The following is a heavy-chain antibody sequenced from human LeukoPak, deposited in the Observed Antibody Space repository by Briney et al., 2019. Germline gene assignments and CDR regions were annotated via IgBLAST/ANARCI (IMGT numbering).Heavy chain of an antibody. CDR2: INHSGST. Sequence: SETLSLTCAVYGGSFSGYCWSWIRQPPGKGLEWIGEINHSGSTNYNPSLKSRVTISVDTSKNQFSLKLSSVTAADTAVYYCARGRVYYGSGSYYPLDYWGQGTLVTVSS. V-gene: IGHV4-34*01. CDR1: GGSFSGYC. CDR3: ARGRVYYGSGSYYPLDY. D-gene: IGHD3-10*01. J-gene: IGHJ4*02.